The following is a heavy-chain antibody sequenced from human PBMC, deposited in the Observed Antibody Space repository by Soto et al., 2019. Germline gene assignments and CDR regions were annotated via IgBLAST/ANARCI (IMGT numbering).Heavy chain of an antibody. V-gene: IGHV3-30*18. J-gene: IGHJ3*02. D-gene: IGHD1-26*01. CDR2: ISYDGSNK. CDR3: AKGGVGSTSKAFDI. CDR1: GFTFRSYG. Sequence: GGSLRLSCAASGFTFRSYGMHWVRQAPAKGLEWVAVISYDGSNKYYEDSVKGRFTISRDNSKNTLYLQMNSLRAEDTGVYYCAKGGVGSTSKAFDIWGQGTMVTVSS.